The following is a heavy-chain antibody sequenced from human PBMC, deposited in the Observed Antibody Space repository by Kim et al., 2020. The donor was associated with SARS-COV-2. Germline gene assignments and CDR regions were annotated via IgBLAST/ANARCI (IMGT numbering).Heavy chain of an antibody. J-gene: IGHJ4*02. Sequence: GGSLRLSCAASGFTVSSNYMSWVRQAPGKGLEWVSVIYSGGSTYYADSVKGRFTISRDNSKNTLYLQMNSLRAEDTAVYYCARGGGTLRKGPFDYWGQGTLVTVSS. V-gene: IGHV3-53*01. CDR3: ARGGGTLRKGPFDY. CDR1: GFTVSSNY. D-gene: IGHD5-12*01. CDR2: IYSGGST.